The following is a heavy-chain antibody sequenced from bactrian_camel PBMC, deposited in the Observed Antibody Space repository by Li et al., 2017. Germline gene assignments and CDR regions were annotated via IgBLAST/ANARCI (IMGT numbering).Heavy chain of an antibody. D-gene: IGHD3*01. CDR2: ISSSGNGA. CDR1: GYTFSSYS. V-gene: IGHV3S1*01. Sequence: VQLVESGGGSVQAGGSLRLSCAASGYTFSSYSMSWVRQAPGKGLKWVSTISSSGNGAYYADSVKGRFTISRDNAKDTLYLQMNSLKPEDTAMYYCTASVGDSLGQGTQVTVS. J-gene: IGHJ4*01.